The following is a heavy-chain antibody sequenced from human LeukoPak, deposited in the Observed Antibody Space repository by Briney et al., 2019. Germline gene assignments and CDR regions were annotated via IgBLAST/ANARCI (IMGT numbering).Heavy chain of an antibody. CDR3: ARAESLYGGNLAAAFDI. Sequence: ASVKVSCKASGYTFTSYGISWVRHAPGQGLEWMGWISAYNGNTNYEQKFQGRVTMTTGTSTSTAYMELRSLRSDDTALYYCARAESLYGGNLAAAFDIWGQGTMVTVSS. CDR2: ISAYNGNT. CDR1: GYTFTSYG. J-gene: IGHJ3*02. D-gene: IGHD4-23*01. V-gene: IGHV1-18*01.